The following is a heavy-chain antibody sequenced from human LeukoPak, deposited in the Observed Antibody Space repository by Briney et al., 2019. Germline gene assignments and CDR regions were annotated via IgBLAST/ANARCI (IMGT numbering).Heavy chain of an antibody. V-gene: IGHV3-15*01. CDR2: IKSKTDGGTT. CDR3: TNGDPFDY. CDR1: GFTFSNAW. Sequence: GSLRLSCVVSGFTFSNAWMSWVRQAPGKGLEWVGRIKSKTDGGTTDYAAPVKGRFSISRDNSKNTLYLQMNSLKTEDTAVYYCTNGDPFDYWGQGTLVTVSS. D-gene: IGHD4-17*01. J-gene: IGHJ4*02.